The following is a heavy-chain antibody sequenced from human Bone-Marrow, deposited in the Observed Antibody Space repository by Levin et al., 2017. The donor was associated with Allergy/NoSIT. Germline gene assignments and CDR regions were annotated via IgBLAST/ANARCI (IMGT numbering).Heavy chain of an antibody. V-gene: IGHV1-2*06. CDR1: GSTFSGYY. CDR3: ARDRCEYWFDA. CDR2: ITPNTGGT. Sequence: ASVKVSCKASGSTFSGYYIHWVRQAPGQGLEWMGRITPNTGGTNSAQKFLGRVTMTRDTSISTVYIVLRNLRSDDTAVYYCARDRCEYWFDAWGQGTLVTVSS. J-gene: IGHJ5*02. D-gene: IGHD6-6*01.